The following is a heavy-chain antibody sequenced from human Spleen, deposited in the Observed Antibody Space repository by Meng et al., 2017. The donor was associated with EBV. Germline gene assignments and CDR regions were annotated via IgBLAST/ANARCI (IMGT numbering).Heavy chain of an antibody. V-gene: IGHV5-51*01. Sequence: DAHLVQSGAEVKKXGESLKISCKGSGDSFATHWIGWVRQMPGKGLEWMGIIDPGDSETTYSPSFQGQVTFSADKSTNTAYLQWSSLKASDTATYYCATLGRDGYYFDSWGPGTLVTVSS. J-gene: IGHJ4*02. CDR1: GDSFATHW. D-gene: IGHD5-24*01. CDR2: IDPGDSET. CDR3: ATLGRDGYYFDS.